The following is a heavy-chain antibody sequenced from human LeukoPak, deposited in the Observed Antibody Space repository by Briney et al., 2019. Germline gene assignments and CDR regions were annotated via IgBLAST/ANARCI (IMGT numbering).Heavy chain of an antibody. Sequence: GGSLRLSCAASGFTFSSYGMHWVRQAPGKGLEWVAVIWYDGSKKYYADSVKGRFTISRDNSKNTLYLQMNSLRAEDTAVYYCAKDRSSGWYDGGSLDYWGQGTLVTVSS. D-gene: IGHD6-19*01. CDR3: AKDRSSGWYDGGSLDY. CDR2: IWYDGSKK. CDR1: GFTFSSYG. J-gene: IGHJ4*02. V-gene: IGHV3-30*02.